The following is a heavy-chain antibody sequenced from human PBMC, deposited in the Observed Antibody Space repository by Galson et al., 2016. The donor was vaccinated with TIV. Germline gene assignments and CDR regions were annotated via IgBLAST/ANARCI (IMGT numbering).Heavy chain of an antibody. D-gene: IGHD2/OR15-2a*01. V-gene: IGHV1-24*01. Sequence: SVKVSCKVSGNSLNELVIHWVRQAPGKGLEWMGGFDPEVSKTVYARKSQGRVTMTADTYRDTANMELGSLRIEDTAVYYCATVAWFPGLSLDNWGQGTLVTVSS. J-gene: IGHJ4*02. CDR2: FDPEVSKT. CDR1: GNSLNELV. CDR3: ATVAWFPGLSLDN.